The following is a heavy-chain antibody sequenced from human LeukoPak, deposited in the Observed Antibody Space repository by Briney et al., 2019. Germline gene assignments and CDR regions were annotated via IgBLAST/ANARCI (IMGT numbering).Heavy chain of an antibody. Sequence: GASVKVSCKASGYTFIAYYRHWVRQAPGQGLEWTGWINPNSGGTNTAKKFQGRVTLARESLISTIYLELSRLTSDDTAVSYWESGANYYGAGSPKNWFDPWGQGTLVTVSS. V-gene: IGHV1-2*02. CDR1: GYTFIAYY. CDR3: ESGANYYGAGSPKNWFDP. CDR2: INPNSGGT. J-gene: IGHJ5*02. D-gene: IGHD3-10*01.